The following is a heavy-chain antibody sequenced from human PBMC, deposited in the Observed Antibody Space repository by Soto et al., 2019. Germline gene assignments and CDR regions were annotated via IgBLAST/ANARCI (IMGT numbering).Heavy chain of an antibody. CDR3: AREGGPREQQLWN. CDR2: IYYSGST. D-gene: IGHD6-13*01. J-gene: IGHJ4*02. CDR1: GGSISSSSYY. Sequence: SETLSLTCTVSGGSISSSSYYWGWIRQPPGKGLEWIGSIYYSGSTYYNPSLKSRVTISVDTSKNQFSLKLSSVTAADTAVYYCAREGGPREQQLWNWGQGTLVTVSS. V-gene: IGHV4-39*02.